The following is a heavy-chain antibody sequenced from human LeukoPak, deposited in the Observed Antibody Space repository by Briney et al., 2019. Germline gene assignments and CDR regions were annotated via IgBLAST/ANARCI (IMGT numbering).Heavy chain of an antibody. CDR1: GNYW. Sequence: GGSLRLSCAASGNYWMHWVRQAPGKGLEWVAVIWYDGSNKYYADSVKGRFTISRDNSKNTLYLQMNSLRAEDTAVYYCAREVYDSSGYYQNDYWGQGTLVTVSS. D-gene: IGHD3-22*01. J-gene: IGHJ4*02. CDR2: IWYDGSNK. V-gene: IGHV3-33*08. CDR3: AREVYDSSGYYQNDY.